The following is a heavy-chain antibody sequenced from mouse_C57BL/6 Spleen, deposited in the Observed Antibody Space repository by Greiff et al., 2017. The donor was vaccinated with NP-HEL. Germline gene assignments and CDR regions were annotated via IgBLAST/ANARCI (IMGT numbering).Heavy chain of an antibody. CDR1: GYTGTDHS. D-gene: IGHD4-1*01. CDR3: VTGTGFDY. V-gene: IGHV1-11*01. CDR2: IYPVSGET. J-gene: IGHJ2*01. Sequence: QVHVKQSGAELASPGASVTRAGKAAGYTGTDHSRNGGKKRTGQGRERRGRIYPVSGETNYNQKFMGKATFSVDRSSSTVYMVLNSLTSEDPAVYYCVTGTGFDYWGKGTTLTVSS.